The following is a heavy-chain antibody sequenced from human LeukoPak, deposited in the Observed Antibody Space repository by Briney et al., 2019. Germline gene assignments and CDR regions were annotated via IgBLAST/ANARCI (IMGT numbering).Heavy chain of an antibody. D-gene: IGHD2-15*01. Sequence: AGGSLRLSCAASGFTFSSYGMHWVRQAPGKGLEWVAVIWYDGSNKYYADSVKGRFTISRDNSKNTLYLQMNSLRAEDTAVYYCARDHHCSGGSCYPRWFDPWGQGTLVTVSS. CDR2: IWYDGSNK. CDR1: GFTFSSYG. J-gene: IGHJ5*02. CDR3: ARDHHCSGGSCYPRWFDP. V-gene: IGHV3-33*01.